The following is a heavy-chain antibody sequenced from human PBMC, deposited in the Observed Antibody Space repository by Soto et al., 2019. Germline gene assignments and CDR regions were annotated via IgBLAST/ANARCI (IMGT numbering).Heavy chain of an antibody. CDR2: INHSGST. CDR3: AREVQLWLNGMDV. J-gene: IGHJ6*02. Sequence: SETLSLTCAVYGGSFSGYYWSWIRQPPGKGLEWIGEINHSGSTNYNPSLKSRVTISVDTSKNQFSLKLSSVTAADTAVYYCAREVQLWLNGMDVWGQGTTVTVSS. CDR1: GGSFSGYY. V-gene: IGHV4-34*01. D-gene: IGHD5-18*01.